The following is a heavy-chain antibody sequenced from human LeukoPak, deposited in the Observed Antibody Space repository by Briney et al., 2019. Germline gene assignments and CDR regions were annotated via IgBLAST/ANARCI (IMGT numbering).Heavy chain of an antibody. CDR1: GFSFTDYP. D-gene: IGHD3-9*01. J-gene: IGHJ4*02. V-gene: IGHV3-48*02. Sequence: PGGSLRLSCATSGFSFTDYPMNWVRQAPGKGLEWVSNIRTSAEGANYAYYADSVKGRVTISRDDAKNTLYLHMNSLRDDDTAVYYCASDLRYAFDYWGQGSLVTVSS. CDR3: ASDLRYAFDY. CDR2: IRTSAEGANYA.